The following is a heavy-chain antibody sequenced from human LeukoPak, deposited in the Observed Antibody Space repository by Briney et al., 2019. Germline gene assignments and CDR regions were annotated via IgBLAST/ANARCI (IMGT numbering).Heavy chain of an antibody. J-gene: IGHJ4*02. CDR1: GFTFSSYG. Sequence: GGSLRLSCAASGFTFSSYGMHWVRQAPGKGLEWVAVISYDGSNKHYADSVKGRFTISRDNSKNTLYLQMNSLRAEDTAVYYCAKDPYYYGSGSYPATFWGQGTLVTVSS. V-gene: IGHV3-30*18. CDR2: ISYDGSNK. D-gene: IGHD3-10*01. CDR3: AKDPYYYGSGSYPATF.